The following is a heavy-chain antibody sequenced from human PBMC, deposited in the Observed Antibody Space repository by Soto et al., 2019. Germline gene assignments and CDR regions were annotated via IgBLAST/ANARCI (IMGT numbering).Heavy chain of an antibody. J-gene: IGHJ6*02. CDR3: ARGSMWFGGYGIDV. CDR1: GYDFTTYD. V-gene: IGHV1-8*01. Sequence: QVQLVQSGAEVKKPGASVKVSCKASGYDFTTYDINLVRQATGQGPEWMGWMNPNSGHTGYAQKFQGRVTVTMDTYINTANMELSSMRSEATAVYYCARGSMWFGGYGIDVGGQGTTVTVSS. CDR2: MNPNSGHT. D-gene: IGHD3-10*01.